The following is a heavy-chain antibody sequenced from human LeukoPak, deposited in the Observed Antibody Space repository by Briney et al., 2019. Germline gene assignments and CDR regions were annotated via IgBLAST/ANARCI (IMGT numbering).Heavy chain of an antibody. CDR1: GFTFSSYG. J-gene: IGHJ6*03. CDR3: AKRATGTYYYYYMDV. V-gene: IGHV3-30*02. CDR2: IRYDGSNK. D-gene: IGHD1-1*01. Sequence: GGSLRLSCAASGFTFSSYGMHWVRQAPGKGLEWVAFIRYDGSNKYYADSVKGRFTISRDNSKNTLYLQMNSLRAEDTAVYYCAKRATGTYYYYYMDVWGKGTTVTISS.